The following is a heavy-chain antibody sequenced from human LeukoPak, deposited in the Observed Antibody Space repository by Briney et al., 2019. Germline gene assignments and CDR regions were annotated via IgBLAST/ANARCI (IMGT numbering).Heavy chain of an antibody. CDR2: ISSSSSYI. CDR1: GFTFSSYS. J-gene: IGHJ4*02. Sequence: PGGSLRLSCAASGFTFSSYSMNWFRQAPGKGLEWVSSISSSSSYIYYADSVKGRFTISRDNAKNSLYLQMNSLRAEDTAVYYCARAAHTIFGEPNEFDYWGQGTLVTVSS. D-gene: IGHD3-3*01. CDR3: ARAAHTIFGEPNEFDY. V-gene: IGHV3-21*01.